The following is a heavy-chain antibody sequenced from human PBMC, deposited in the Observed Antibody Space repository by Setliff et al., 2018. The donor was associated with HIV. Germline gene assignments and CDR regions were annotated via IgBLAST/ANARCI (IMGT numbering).Heavy chain of an antibody. CDR2: VFYTGFA. Sequence: PSETLSLTCTVSGDSIRGYYWSWIRQPPGKGLEWMGYVFYTGFAAYNPSLKSRLTISVDTSKSQFSLTLTSVTAADTAVYYCARQMPIPGIAITPVAYWGQGALVTVSS. CDR3: ARQMPIPGIAITPVAY. V-gene: IGHV4-59*08. D-gene: IGHD5-12*01. CDR1: GDSIRGYY. J-gene: IGHJ4*02.